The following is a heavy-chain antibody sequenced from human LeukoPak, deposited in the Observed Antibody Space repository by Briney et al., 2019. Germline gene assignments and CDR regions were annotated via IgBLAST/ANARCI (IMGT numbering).Heavy chain of an antibody. CDR2: ISRGGTP. Sequence: SGGSLRLSCAASGFTVSTNYMSWVRQAPGKGLEWVSVISRGGTPYYADSVKGRFTISRDSSENTLYLQMHSLRAEDTAVYYCARGGAGYAFDYWGQGTLVTVSS. V-gene: IGHV3-66*02. J-gene: IGHJ4*02. CDR3: ARGGAGYAFDY. D-gene: IGHD5-12*01. CDR1: GFTVSTNY.